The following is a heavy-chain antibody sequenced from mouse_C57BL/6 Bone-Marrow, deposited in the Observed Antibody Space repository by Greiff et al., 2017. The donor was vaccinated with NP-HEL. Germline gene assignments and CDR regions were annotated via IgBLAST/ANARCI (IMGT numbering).Heavy chain of an antibody. CDR1: GFTFSSYA. Sequence: EVHLVESGGGLVKPGGSLKLSCAASGFTFSSYAMSWVRQTPEKRLEWVATISDGGSYTYYPDNVKGRFTISRDNAKNNLYLQMSHLKSEDTAMYYCARVGSSFFAYWGQGTLVTVSA. CDR2: ISDGGSYT. D-gene: IGHD1-1*01. CDR3: ARVGSSFFAY. V-gene: IGHV5-4*01. J-gene: IGHJ3*01.